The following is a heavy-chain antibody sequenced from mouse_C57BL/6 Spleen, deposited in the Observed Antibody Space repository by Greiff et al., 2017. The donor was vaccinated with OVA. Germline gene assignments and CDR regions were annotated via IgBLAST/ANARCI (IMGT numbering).Heavy chain of an antibody. CDR3: AREAREESNYAMDY. Sequence: EVKLMESEGGLVQPGSSMKLSCTASGFTFSDYYMAWVRQVPEKGLEWVANINYDGSSTYYLDSLKSRFIISRDNAKNILYLQMSSLKSEDTATYYCAREAREESNYAMDYWGRGTSVTVSS. J-gene: IGHJ4*01. CDR2: INYDGSST. CDR1: GFTFSDYY. V-gene: IGHV5-16*01.